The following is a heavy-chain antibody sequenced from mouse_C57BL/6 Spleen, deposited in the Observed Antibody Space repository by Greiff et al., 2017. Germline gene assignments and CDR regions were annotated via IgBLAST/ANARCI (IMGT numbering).Heavy chain of an antibody. CDR2: IRNKANNHAT. V-gene: IGHV6-6*01. J-gene: IGHJ2*01. CDR3: TRGSNYVFDY. D-gene: IGHD2-5*01. Sequence: EVHLVESGGGLVQPGGSMKLSCAASGFTFSDAWMDWVRQSPEKGLEWVAEIRNKANNHATYYAESVKGRFTISRDDSKSSVYLQMNSLRAEDTGIYYCTRGSNYVFDYWGQGTTLTVSS. CDR1: GFTFSDAW.